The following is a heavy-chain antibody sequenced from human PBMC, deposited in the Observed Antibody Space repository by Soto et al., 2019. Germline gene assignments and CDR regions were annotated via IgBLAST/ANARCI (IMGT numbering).Heavy chain of an antibody. J-gene: IGHJ4*02. Sequence: EVQLVESGGGLVQPGGSLRLSCAASGFTFSSYWMSWVRQAPGKGLEWVANIKQDGSEKYYVDSVKGRFTISRDNAKNSLYLQMNSLRAEDTAVYYCARTSYDFWSGYSYCYFDYWGQETLVTVSS. CDR2: IKQDGSEK. CDR1: GFTFSSYW. V-gene: IGHV3-7*01. CDR3: ARTSYDFWSGYSYCYFDY. D-gene: IGHD3-3*01.